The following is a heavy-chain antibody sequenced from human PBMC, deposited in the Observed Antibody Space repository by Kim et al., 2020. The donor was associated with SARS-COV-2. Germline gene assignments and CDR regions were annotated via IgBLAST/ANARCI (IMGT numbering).Heavy chain of an antibody. CDR3: ARRLLKDFVSAGHDGVWFDP. D-gene: IGHD2-21*02. CDR1: GFSLSTSGVG. CDR2: VYWDDDK. Sequence: SGPTLVNPTETLTLTCTFSGFSLSTSGVGVGWIRQPPGKALEWLALVYWDDDKRYRSSLESRLTITKDTSNNRVVLTMTNMDPVDTGTYYCARRLLKDFVSAGHDGVWFDPWGQGTQVTVSS. J-gene: IGHJ5*02. V-gene: IGHV2-5*02.